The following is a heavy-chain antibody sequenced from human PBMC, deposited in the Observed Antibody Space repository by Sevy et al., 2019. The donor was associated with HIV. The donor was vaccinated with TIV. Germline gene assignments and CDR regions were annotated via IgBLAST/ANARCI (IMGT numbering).Heavy chain of an antibody. CDR2: ISNSGANT. J-gene: IGHJ4*02. Sequence: GSLRLSCAASGFTFTNYGMHWVRQAPGKGLEWVSGISNSGANTDYADSVRGRFTVSSDNSKNTVYLQLNSLRAEDTAIYYGAKEWTLLSDWYGEFDYWGQGTLVTVSS. V-gene: IGHV3-23*01. CDR3: AKEWTLLSDWYGEFDY. CDR1: GFTFTNYG. D-gene: IGHD6-19*01.